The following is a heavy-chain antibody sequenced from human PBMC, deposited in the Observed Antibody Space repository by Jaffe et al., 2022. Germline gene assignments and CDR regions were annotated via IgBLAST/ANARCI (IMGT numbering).Heavy chain of an antibody. V-gene: IGHV1-8*01. D-gene: IGHD3-10*01. CDR2: MNPNSGNT. CDR1: GYTFTSYD. J-gene: IGHJ5*02. Sequence: QVQLVQSGAEVKKPGASVKVSCKASGYTFTSYDITWVRQATGQGLEWMGWMNPNSGNTGYAQKFQGRVTMTRNTSISTAYMELSSLRSEDTAVYYCARASKLFGSGGFSTNNGFDPWGQGTLVTVSS. CDR3: ARASKLFGSGGFSTNNGFDP.